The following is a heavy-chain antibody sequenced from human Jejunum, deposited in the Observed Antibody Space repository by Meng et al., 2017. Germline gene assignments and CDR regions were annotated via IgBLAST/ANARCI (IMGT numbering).Heavy chain of an antibody. CDR1: GFTFSYYW. V-gene: IGHV3-7*01. D-gene: IGHD3-9*01. CDR3: ARQTTLTRSTFDY. J-gene: IGHJ4*02. CDR2: IKPDGSEK. Sequence: GESLKISCAASGFTFSYYWMGWVRQAPGKGLEWLAQIKPDGSEKYYVDSVKGRFTISRDNAKNSLYLQVESLKTEDTAVYYCARQTTLTRSTFDYWGQGALVTVSS.